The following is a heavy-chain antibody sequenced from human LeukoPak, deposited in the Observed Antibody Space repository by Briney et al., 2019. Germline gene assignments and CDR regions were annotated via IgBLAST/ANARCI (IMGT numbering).Heavy chain of an antibody. CDR3: ARHTEVSSTPVAYFEV. D-gene: IGHD4-23*01. V-gene: IGHV4-39*01. J-gene: IGHJ1*01. CDR1: GVSISNANYY. CDR2: DFYTGSS. Sequence: SETLSLTCTVSGVSISNANYYWGRVPHPPGKSLEWIGSDFYTGSSVSNPALKRRVTISVDTSKTQFSLNLNSLTAADSAMFYCARHTEVSSTPVAYFEVWGQGTQVIVSS.